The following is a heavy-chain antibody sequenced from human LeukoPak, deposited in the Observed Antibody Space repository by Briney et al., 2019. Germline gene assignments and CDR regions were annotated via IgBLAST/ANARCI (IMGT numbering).Heavy chain of an antibody. J-gene: IGHJ4*02. D-gene: IGHD1-14*01. CDR1: GGSISSYY. CDR2: VYYSGST. CDR3: ARLGRGGISDYFDY. V-gene: IGHV4-59*08. Sequence: SETLSLTCTVSGGSISSYYWSWIRQPPGKGLEWIGYVYYSGSTSYNPSLKTRVTISVDTSKNQFSLKLSSVTAADTAVYYCARLGRGGISDYFDYWGQGTLVTVST.